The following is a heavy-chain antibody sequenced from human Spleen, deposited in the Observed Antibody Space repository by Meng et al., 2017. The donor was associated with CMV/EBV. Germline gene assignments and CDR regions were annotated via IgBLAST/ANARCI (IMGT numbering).Heavy chain of an antibody. J-gene: IGHJ6*02. Sequence: GGSLRLSCAASGFTFSSYAMHWVRQAPGKGLEWVAVISYDGSNKYYADSVKGRFTISRDNSKNTLYLQMNSLRAEDTAVYYCAREWVHRDIVVVPAATEYYYYYGMDVWGQGTTVTVSS. D-gene: IGHD2-2*01. CDR1: GFTFSSYA. CDR2: ISYDGSNK. CDR3: AREWVHRDIVVVPAATEYYYYYGMDV. V-gene: IGHV3-30-3*01.